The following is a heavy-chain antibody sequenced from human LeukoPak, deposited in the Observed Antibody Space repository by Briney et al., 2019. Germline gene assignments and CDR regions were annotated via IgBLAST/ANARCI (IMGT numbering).Heavy chain of an antibody. D-gene: IGHD4-11*01. J-gene: IGHJ4*02. Sequence: SQTLSLTCTVSGGSISSDGYYWSWIRQPPGKGPEWIGHIKHTGGTHYNPSLKSRVTISADRSKNQISLELNSVTPEDTAVYYCARGWDLYSSSLDYWGQGTLVTVSS. CDR3: ARGWDLYSSSLDY. V-gene: IGHV4-30-2*01. CDR1: GGSISSDGYY. CDR2: IKHTGGT.